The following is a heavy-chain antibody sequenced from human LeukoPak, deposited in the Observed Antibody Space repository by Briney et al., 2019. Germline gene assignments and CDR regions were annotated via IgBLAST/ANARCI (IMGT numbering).Heavy chain of an antibody. CDR1: GFTFSSYG. V-gene: IGHV3-30*02. D-gene: IGHD4-17*01. Sequence: GGSLRLSCAASGFTFSSYGMHWVRQAPGKGLEWVAFIRYDGSNKYYADSVKGRFTISRDNSENTLYLQMNSLRAEDTAVYYCARSRDGDYILFDYWGQGALVTVSS. CDR2: IRYDGSNK. CDR3: ARSRDGDYILFDY. J-gene: IGHJ4*02.